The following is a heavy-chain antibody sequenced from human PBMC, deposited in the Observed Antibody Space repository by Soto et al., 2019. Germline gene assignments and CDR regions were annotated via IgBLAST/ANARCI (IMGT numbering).Heavy chain of an antibody. D-gene: IGHD1-26*01. Sequence: VQLVESGGGVVQPGRSLRLSCAASGFTFRTYGMYWVRQGPGKGLEWVAVIWYDASNKYYADSVKGRFTISRDHSENTLYLHMNRLRAEDTAVYYCARGRVDGGELDLWGQGTLVTVSS. CDR2: IWYDASNK. CDR3: ARGRVDGGELDL. CDR1: GFTFRTYG. V-gene: IGHV3-33*01. J-gene: IGHJ4*02.